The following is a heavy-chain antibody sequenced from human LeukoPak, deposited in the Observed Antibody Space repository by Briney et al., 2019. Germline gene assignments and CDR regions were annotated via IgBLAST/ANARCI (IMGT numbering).Heavy chain of an antibody. CDR2: ISASGGST. J-gene: IGHJ4*02. CDR3: AKLYGYYDSTGYHYYFDY. CDR1: GFTFSSYA. D-gene: IGHD3-22*01. Sequence: GRSLRLSCAASGFTFSSYAMSWVRQAPGKGLEWVSAISASGGSTFYADSVKGRLTISRDNSKNTLYLQMNSLGADDTAVYYCAKLYGYYDSTGYHYYFDYWGQGTLVTVSS. V-gene: IGHV3-23*01.